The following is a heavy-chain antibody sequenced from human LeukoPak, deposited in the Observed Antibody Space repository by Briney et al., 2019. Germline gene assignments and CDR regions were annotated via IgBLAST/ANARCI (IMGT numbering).Heavy chain of an antibody. CDR2: INTNTGNP. J-gene: IGHJ3*02. V-gene: IGHV7-4-1*02. CDR3: AGPMGHAFDI. CDR1: GYTFTDFY. Sequence: GASVKVSCKASGYTFTDFYLHWVRQAPGQGLEWMGWINTNTGNPTYAQGFTGRFVFSLDTSVSTAYLQISSLKAEDTAVYYCAGPMGHAFDIWGQGTMVTVSS. D-gene: IGHD2-8*01.